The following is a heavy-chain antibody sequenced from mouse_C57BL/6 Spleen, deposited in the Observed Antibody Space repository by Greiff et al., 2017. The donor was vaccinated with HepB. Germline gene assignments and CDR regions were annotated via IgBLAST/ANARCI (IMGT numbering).Heavy chain of an antibody. CDR3: ARSRITTVVAHFDY. J-gene: IGHJ2*01. V-gene: IGHV1-82*01. CDR1: GYAFSSSW. Sequence: VKVVESGPELVKPGASVKISCKASGYAFSSSWMNWVKQRPGKGLEWIGRIYPGDGDTNYNGKFKGKATRTADKSSSTAYMQLSSLTSEDSAVYFCARSRITTVVAHFDYWGQGTTLTVSS. CDR2: IYPGDGDT. D-gene: IGHD1-1*01.